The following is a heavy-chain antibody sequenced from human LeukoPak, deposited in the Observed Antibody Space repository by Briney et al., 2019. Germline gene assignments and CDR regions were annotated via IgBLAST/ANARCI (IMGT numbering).Heavy chain of an antibody. J-gene: IGHJ5*02. CDR2: IWYDGSNK. V-gene: IGHV3-33*01. CDR1: GFTFSSYG. Sequence: GGSLRLSCAASGFTFSSYGMHWVRQAPGKGLGWVAVIWYDGSNKYYADSVKGRFTISRDNSKNTLYLQMNSLRAEDTAVYYCARDAGYCSSTSCYANWFDPWGQGTLVTVSS. D-gene: IGHD2-2*01. CDR3: ARDAGYCSSTSCYANWFDP.